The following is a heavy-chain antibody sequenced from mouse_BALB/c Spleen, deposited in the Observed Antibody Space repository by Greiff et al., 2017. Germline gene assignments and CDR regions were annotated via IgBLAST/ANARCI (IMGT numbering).Heavy chain of an antibody. CDR1: GYTFTSYW. J-gene: IGHJ3*01. Sequence: VKLVESGAELAKPGASVKMSCKASGYTFTSYWMHWVKQRPGQGLEWIGYINPSTGYTEYNQKFKDKATLTADKSSSTAYMQLSSLTSEDSAVYYCARGGNRFAYWGQGTLVTVSA. CDR3: ARGGNRFAY. V-gene: IGHV1-7*01. D-gene: IGHD2-1*01. CDR2: INPSTGYT.